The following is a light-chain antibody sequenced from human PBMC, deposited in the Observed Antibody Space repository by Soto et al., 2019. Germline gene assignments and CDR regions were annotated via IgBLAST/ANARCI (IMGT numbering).Light chain of an antibody. CDR3: QQTYSAPFT. CDR2: TAY. Sequence: DIQMTQSPSSLSASVGDSVTLTCRASQRLFSFLNWYQQAPGRAPKLLISTAYKLQSGVPSRVSGSESATEFTLTISSLKPEDFEIYFCQQTYSAPFTFGPGTKVYVK. V-gene: IGKV1-39*01. CDR1: QRLFSF. J-gene: IGKJ3*01.